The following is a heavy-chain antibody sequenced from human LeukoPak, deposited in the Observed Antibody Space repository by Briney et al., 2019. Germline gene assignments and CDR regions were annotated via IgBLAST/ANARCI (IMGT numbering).Heavy chain of an antibody. V-gene: IGHV1-2*02. J-gene: IGHJ3*02. Sequence: ASVKVSCKASGYTFTGYYMHWVRQAPGQGLEWMGWINPNSGGTNYAQKFQGRVTMTRDTSISTAYMELSRLRSDDTAVYYCARSDVGAILWALDIWGQGTMVTVSS. CDR1: GYTFTGYY. D-gene: IGHD1-26*01. CDR3: ARSDVGAILWALDI. CDR2: INPNSGGT.